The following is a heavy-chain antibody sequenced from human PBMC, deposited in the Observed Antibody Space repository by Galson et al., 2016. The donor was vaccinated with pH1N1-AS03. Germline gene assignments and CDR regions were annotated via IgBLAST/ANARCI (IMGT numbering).Heavy chain of an antibody. CDR1: GFSFSSYG. D-gene: IGHD4-11*01. V-gene: IGHV3-30*02. CDR3: AKEHSNFYGMDV. J-gene: IGHJ6*02. CDR2: IPYDGNNT. Sequence: SLRLSCAASGFSFSSYGMHWARQAPGKGLEWVAFIPYDGNNTYYSDSVKGRFTISRDNSKNTVYLQMNSLRAEDTAVYYCAKEHSNFYGMDVCGQGTTVTVSS.